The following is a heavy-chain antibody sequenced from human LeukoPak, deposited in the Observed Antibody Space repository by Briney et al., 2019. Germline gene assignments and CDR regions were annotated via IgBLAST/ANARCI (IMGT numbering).Heavy chain of an antibody. J-gene: IGHJ4*02. Sequence: GGSLRLSCAASGFTFSSYWMSWVRQAPGKGLEWVANIKQDGSEKYYVDSVKGRFTISRDNAKNSLYLQMNSLRAEDTAVYYCARELSLRFLEWLGAPFDYWGQGNLVTVSP. CDR1: GFTFSSYW. CDR3: ARELSLRFLEWLGAPFDY. V-gene: IGHV3-7*01. D-gene: IGHD3-3*01. CDR2: IKQDGSEK.